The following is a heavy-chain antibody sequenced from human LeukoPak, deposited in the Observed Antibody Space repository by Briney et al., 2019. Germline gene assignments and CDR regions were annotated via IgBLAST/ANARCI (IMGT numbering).Heavy chain of an antibody. CDR3: ARGPPRSSSTAQASRPIGYNWFDP. J-gene: IGHJ5*02. CDR1: GGSISSYY. V-gene: IGHV4-59*12. CDR2: IYYSGST. Sequence: SETLSLTCTVSGGSISSYYWSWIRQPPGKGLEWIGYIYYSGSTNYNPSLKSRVTISVDTSKNQFSLKLSSVTAADTAVYYCARGPPRSSSTAQASRPIGYNWFDPWGQGTLVTVSS. D-gene: IGHD2-2*01.